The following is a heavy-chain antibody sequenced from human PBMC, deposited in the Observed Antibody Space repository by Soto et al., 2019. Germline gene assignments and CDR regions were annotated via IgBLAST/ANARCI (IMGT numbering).Heavy chain of an antibody. CDR1: GFTFNNYG. CDR2: IWYDGSNE. CDR3: ARDLFLGGRYWHAFDI. J-gene: IGHJ3*02. V-gene: IGHV3-33*01. Sequence: HVQLVESGGGVVQPGTSLRLSCAASGFTFNNYGMHWVRQAPGKGLEWVALIWYDGSNEYYADSVKGRFIISRDNSKNTVYLQMKSLSVEDTALYYCARDLFLGGRYWHAFDIWGQGTMVTVSS. D-gene: IGHD1-26*01.